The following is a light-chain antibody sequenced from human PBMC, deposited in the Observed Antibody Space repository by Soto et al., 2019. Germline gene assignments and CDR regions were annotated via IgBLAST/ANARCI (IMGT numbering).Light chain of an antibody. J-gene: IGKJ5*01. V-gene: IGKV3-11*01. CDR3: QQRSNWPENT. CDR1: QSVSSY. Sequence: EIVLTQSPATLSLSPGERATLSCRASQSVSSYLAWYQQNPGQAPRLLIYDASNRATGIPARFSGSGSGTDFTLTISSLEPEDFAVYKCQQRSNWPENTFGQGTRLEIK. CDR2: DAS.